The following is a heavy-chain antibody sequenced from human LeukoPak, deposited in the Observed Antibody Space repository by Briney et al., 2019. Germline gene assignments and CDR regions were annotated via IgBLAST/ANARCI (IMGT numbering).Heavy chain of an antibody. J-gene: IGHJ4*02. Sequence: GGSLRLSCAASGFTFSSYAMSWVRQAPGKGLEWVSAISGSGAGTYYTDSVKGRFTISRDTSKDTLFLQMNSLRAEDTAIYYCAKSMTTVVTHLNSWGQGTLVTVSS. D-gene: IGHD4-23*01. CDR2: ISGSGAGT. V-gene: IGHV3-23*01. CDR3: AKSMTTVVTHLNS. CDR1: GFTFSSYA.